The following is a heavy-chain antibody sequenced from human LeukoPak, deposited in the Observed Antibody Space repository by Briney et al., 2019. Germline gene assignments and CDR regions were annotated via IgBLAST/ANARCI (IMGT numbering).Heavy chain of an antibody. D-gene: IGHD5-12*01. CDR3: ARHVERGYDTPFDY. V-gene: IGHV5-51*01. J-gene: IGHJ4*02. CDR2: IYPGDSDT. Sequence: GGSLQISFKGSGYRFSSYWIGWVRPMPGKGLEWMGIIYPGDSDTRYSPSFQGQVTISADKSISTDYLQWRSLKASDTAMYYCARHVERGYDTPFDYWGQGTLVTVSS. CDR1: GYRFSSYW.